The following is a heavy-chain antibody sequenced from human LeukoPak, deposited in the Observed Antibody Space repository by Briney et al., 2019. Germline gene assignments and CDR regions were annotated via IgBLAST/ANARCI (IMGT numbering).Heavy chain of an antibody. CDR2: INPSGGST. Sequence: ASVKVFCKASGYTFTSYYMHWVRQAPGQGLEWMGIINPSGGSTSYAQKFQGRVTMTRDTSTSTVYMELSSLRSEDTAVYYCARDDSSGYPFDYWGQGTLVTVSS. CDR1: GYTFTSYY. CDR3: ARDDSSGYPFDY. D-gene: IGHD3-22*01. V-gene: IGHV1-46*01. J-gene: IGHJ4*02.